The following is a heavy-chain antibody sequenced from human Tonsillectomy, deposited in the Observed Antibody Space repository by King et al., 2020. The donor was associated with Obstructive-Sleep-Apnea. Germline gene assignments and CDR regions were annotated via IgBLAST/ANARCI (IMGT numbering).Heavy chain of an antibody. CDR2: IYSGGST. D-gene: IGHD4-11*01. J-gene: IGHJ4*02. CDR3: ARADDYSNLPDY. V-gene: IGHV3-66*01. CDR1: GFTVSSNY. Sequence: QLVQSGGGLVQPGGSLRLSCAASGFTVSSNYMSWVRQAPGKGLEWVSVIYSGGSTYYADSVKGRFTISRDNSKNTLYLQMNSLRAEDTAVHYCARADDYSNLPDYWGQGTLVTVSS.